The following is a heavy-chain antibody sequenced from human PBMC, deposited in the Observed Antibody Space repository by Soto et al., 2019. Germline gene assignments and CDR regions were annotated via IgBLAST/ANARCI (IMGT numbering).Heavy chain of an antibody. V-gene: IGHV2-5*02. CDR2: IYWDDDK. CDR1: GFSLSTSGVG. Sequence: QITLKESGPPLVKPTQTLTLTCTFSGFSLSTSGVGVGWIRQPPGKALEWLALIYWDDDKRYSPSLKSRLTITKDTSKNQVVLTMTNMDPVDTATYCCAHSYGDWRDDAFDIWGQGTMVTVSS. CDR3: AHSYGDWRDDAFDI. J-gene: IGHJ3*02. D-gene: IGHD4-17*01.